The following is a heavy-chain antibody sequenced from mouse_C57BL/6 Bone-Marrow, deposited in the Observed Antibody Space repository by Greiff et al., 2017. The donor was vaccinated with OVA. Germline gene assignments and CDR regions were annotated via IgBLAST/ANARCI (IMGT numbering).Heavy chain of an antibody. CDR2: INPNTGGT. J-gene: IGHJ2*01. CDR1: GYTFTDYY. D-gene: IGHD3-2*02. CDR3: ARERSSGYGGVDY. V-gene: IGHV1-26*01. Sequence: EVQLQQSGPELVKPGASVKISCKASGYTFTDYYMNWVKQSHGKSLEWIGVINPNTGGTSYNQKFKGKATLTVDKSSSTAYMELRSLTSEDSAVYYCARERSSGYGGVDYWGQGTTLTVSS.